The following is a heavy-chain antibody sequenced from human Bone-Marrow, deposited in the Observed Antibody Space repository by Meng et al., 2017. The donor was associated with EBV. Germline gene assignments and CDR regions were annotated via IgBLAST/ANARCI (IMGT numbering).Heavy chain of an antibody. J-gene: IGHJ5*02. D-gene: IGHD6-19*01. CDR1: GDSISSFYY. CDR2: VHYTGST. CDR3: ARPFPSWQSPRLDPFGA. Sequence: LHPRESGPGQVKPSETLSLTCTVSGDSISSFYYWGWLRQPPGRGLEWIGSVHYTGSTYYSPSLKSRVTVSVDTSKNQFSLRLTSVTAADTAVYYCARPFPSWQSPRLDPFGAWGQGTLVTVSS. V-gene: IGHV4-39*01.